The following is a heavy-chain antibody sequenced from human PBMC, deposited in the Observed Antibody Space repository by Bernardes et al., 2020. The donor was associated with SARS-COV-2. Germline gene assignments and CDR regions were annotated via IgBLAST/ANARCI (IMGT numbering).Heavy chain of an antibody. CDR1: GFTFSNAW. V-gene: IGHV3-15*01. D-gene: IGHD6-19*01. Sequence: WGSLTLSCAASGFTFSNAWMSWVRQAPGKGLEWVGRINSKTDGGTTDYAAPVKGRFTISRDDSKNTLYLPMNSLKTEDTSVYYCTTGSSSGWGNWFDPWGQGTLVTVSS. J-gene: IGHJ5*02. CDR2: INSKTDGGTT. CDR3: TTGSSSGWGNWFDP.